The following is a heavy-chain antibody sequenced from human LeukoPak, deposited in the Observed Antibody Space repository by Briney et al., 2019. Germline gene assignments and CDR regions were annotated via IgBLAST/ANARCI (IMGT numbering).Heavy chain of an antibody. CDR2: TRDKAKSHTT. V-gene: IGHV3-72*01. Sequence: GGSLRLSCAASGFTFSDHYIDWVRQAPGKGLEWVGRTRDKAKSHTTEYAASVKGRFTISRDDSENSLYLQMNSLKTEDTAVYYCARAISGSYHDYWGQGTLVTVSS. J-gene: IGHJ4*02. CDR1: GFTFSDHY. CDR3: ARAISGSYHDY. D-gene: IGHD1-26*01.